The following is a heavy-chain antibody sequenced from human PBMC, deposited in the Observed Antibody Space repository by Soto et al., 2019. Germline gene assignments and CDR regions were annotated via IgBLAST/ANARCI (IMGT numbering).Heavy chain of an antibody. CDR1: GYTLTELS. V-gene: IGHV1-24*01. Sequence: ASVKVSCKVSGYTLTELSMHWVRQAPGKGLEWMGGFDPEDGETIYAQKFQGRVTMTEDTSTDTAYMELSSLRSEDTAVYYCATDLMVDLPSNNWFDPWGQGTLVTVSS. CDR2: FDPEDGET. CDR3: ATDLMVDLPSNNWFDP. J-gene: IGHJ5*02. D-gene: IGHD2-8*01.